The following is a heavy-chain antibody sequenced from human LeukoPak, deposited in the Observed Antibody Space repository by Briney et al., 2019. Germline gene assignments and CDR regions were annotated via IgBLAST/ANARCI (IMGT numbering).Heavy chain of an antibody. J-gene: IGHJ4*02. CDR2: IYENGGTT. V-gene: IGHV3-23*01. CDR1: GFTFRSHA. D-gene: IGHD1-14*01. CDR3: AGGEPYVY. Sequence: GGSLRLSCVGSGFTFRSHAMSWVRQAPEKGLEFVSGIYENGGTTYYADSVKGRFSISRDNSKNTLYLQMNSLRVEDTAMYYCAGGEPYVYWGQGTLVTVSS.